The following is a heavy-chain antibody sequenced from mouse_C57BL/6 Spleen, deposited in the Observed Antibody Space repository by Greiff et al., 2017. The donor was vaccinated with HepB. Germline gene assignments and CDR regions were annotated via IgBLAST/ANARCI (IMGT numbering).Heavy chain of an antibody. D-gene: IGHD2-3*01. CDR3: AREGWLLPYYFDY. J-gene: IGHJ2*01. V-gene: IGHV5-6*01. CDR2: ISSGGSYT. Sequence: EVKVVESGGDLVKPGGSLKLSCAASGFTFSSYGMSWVRQTPDKRLEWVATISSGGSYTYYPDSVKGRLTISRDNAKNTLYLQMSSLKSEDTAMYYCAREGWLLPYYFDYWGQGTTLTVSS. CDR1: GFTFSSYG.